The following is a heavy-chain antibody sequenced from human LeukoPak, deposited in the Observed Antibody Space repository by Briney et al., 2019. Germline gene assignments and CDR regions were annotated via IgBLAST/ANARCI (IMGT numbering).Heavy chain of an antibody. CDR3: ARGMPGRGGSFGDY. Sequence: ASVKVSCKASGYTFTSYGISWVRQAPGQGLEWMGWINAYNGNTNYAQKLQGRVTMTTDTSNNTAYIDLRSLRSDDAAVYYCARGMPGRGGSFGDYWGQGTLVTVSS. CDR1: GYTFTSYG. D-gene: IGHD2-15*01. V-gene: IGHV1-18*01. J-gene: IGHJ4*02. CDR2: INAYNGNT.